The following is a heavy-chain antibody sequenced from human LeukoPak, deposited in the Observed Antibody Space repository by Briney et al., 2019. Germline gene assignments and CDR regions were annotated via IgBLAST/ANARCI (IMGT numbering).Heavy chain of an antibody. CDR3: ARLRGPWAFDI. V-gene: IGHV5-10-1*01. Sequence: GESLKISCKGSGYSFTSYWISCVLQMPGKGREWMGRIDPSDSYTNYSPSLQGHVTISADKSISTAYLQWSSLKASDTAMYYCARLRGPWAFDIWGQGTMVTVSS. D-gene: IGHD3-10*01. CDR1: GYSFTSYW. J-gene: IGHJ3*02. CDR2: IDPSDSYT.